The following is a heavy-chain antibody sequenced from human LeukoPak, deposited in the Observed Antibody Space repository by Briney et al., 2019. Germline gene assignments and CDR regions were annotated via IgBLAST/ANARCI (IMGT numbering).Heavy chain of an antibody. Sequence: GASVKVSCKASGHTFTSYYMHWVRQAPGQGLEWMGIINPSGGSTSYAQKFQGRVTMTRDTSTSTVYMELSSLRSEDTAVYYCATPGEPYSSSWGAFDIWGQGTMVTVSS. J-gene: IGHJ3*02. CDR2: INPSGGST. CDR3: ATPGEPYSSSWGAFDI. CDR1: GHTFTSYY. D-gene: IGHD6-13*01. V-gene: IGHV1-46*01.